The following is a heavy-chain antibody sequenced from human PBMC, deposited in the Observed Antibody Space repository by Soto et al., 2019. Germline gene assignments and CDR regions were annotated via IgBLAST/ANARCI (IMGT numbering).Heavy chain of an antibody. CDR2: ISWHDDK. CDR1: GFSLITAILG. J-gene: IGHJ4*02. D-gene: IGHD3-3*01. Sequence: SRPTLVNRTQTLTLTCTFSGFSLITAILGMGWIRQPPGKALEWLALISWHDDKRYRPSLKIRLAVTKDTSRIQVVFRLTEIGPVYTATYCSAQPHDFWIGYYPGFDYWGQGTLVTVSS. CDR3: AQPHDFWIGYYPGFDY. V-gene: IGHV2-5*01.